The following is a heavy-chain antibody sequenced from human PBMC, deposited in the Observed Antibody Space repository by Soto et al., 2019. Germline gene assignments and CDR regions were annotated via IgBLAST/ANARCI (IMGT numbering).Heavy chain of an antibody. CDR1: GFTFSDFS. D-gene: IGHD2-15*01. CDR3: ARDWETFCSGDNCSFGPFDV. Sequence: EVQLLQFGGGLVKPGGSLRLSCAASGFTFSDFSVNWVRQAPGKGLEWVSSIGSGGRTYYADSLRGRFTISRDNAKKSVYLQMTSLRAEDTAVYFCARDWETFCSGDNCSFGPFDVWGQGTLVTVSS. CDR2: IGSGGRT. J-gene: IGHJ3*01. V-gene: IGHV3-21*02.